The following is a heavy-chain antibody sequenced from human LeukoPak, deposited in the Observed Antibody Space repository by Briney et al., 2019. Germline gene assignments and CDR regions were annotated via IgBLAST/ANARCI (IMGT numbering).Heavy chain of an antibody. V-gene: IGHV3-7*01. CDR2: IRQDGNEK. Sequence: GGSLRLSCAASGFTFSSYWMIWIRQAPGKGLEWVANIRQDGNEKYYVASVRGRFTISRDNAQKSLYLQMNSLRGEDTAVYYCTREGQGSYDFWSGPPPTDYWGQGTLVTVSS. J-gene: IGHJ4*02. D-gene: IGHD3-3*01. CDR1: GFTFSSYW. CDR3: TREGQGSYDFWSGPPPTDY.